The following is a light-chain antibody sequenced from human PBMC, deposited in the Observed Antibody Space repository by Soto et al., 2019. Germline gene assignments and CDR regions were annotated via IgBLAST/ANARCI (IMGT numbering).Light chain of an antibody. CDR1: QSVSSTY. CDR2: GAS. CDR3: HQYGSSPT. Sequence: EIVLTQSPGTLSLSPGERATLSFRASQSVSSTYLTWYQHQPGQAPRLLIYGASSRATGIPDRFSASGSGTDFTLTISRLEPEVFAVYYCHQYGSSPTFGQGTKVDIK. J-gene: IGKJ1*01. V-gene: IGKV3-20*01.